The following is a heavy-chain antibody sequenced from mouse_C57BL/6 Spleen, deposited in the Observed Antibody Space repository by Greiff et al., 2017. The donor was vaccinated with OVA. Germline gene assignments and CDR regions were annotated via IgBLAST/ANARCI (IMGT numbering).Heavy chain of an antibody. CDR2: IYPSDSET. D-gene: IGHD1-1*01. V-gene: IGHV1-61*01. CDR3: AREGVYDGSSYWYFYV. Sequence: QVQLQQPGAELVRPGSSVKLSCKASGYTFTSYWMDWVKQRPGQGLEWIGNIYPSDSETHYNQKFKDKATLTVDKSSSTAYMQLSSLTSEDSAVYYCAREGVYDGSSYWYFYVWGTGTTVTVSS. J-gene: IGHJ1*03. CDR1: GYTFTSYW.